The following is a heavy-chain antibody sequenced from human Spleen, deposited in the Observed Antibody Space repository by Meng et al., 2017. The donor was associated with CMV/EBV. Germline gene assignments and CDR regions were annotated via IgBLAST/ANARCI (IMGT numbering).Heavy chain of an antibody. V-gene: IGHV4-31*02. CDR1: GGSINSGGYY. D-gene: IGHD1-14*01. CDR2: IHDSGDT. Sequence: VSGGSINSGGYYWTWIRQHPGKGLEWIGFIHDSGDTYYKPSLKSRVSISIDTSENQFSLKLRSVTAADTAIYYCARDASNRAGWFDHWGQGALVTV. CDR3: ARDASNRAGWFDH. J-gene: IGHJ5*02.